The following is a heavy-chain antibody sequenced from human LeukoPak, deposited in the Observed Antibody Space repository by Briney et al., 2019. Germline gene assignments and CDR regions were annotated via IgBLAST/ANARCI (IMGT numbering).Heavy chain of an antibody. J-gene: IGHJ4*02. CDR2: ISWNSGSI. D-gene: IGHD3-22*01. CDR3: AKIDYDSSGYYDYFDY. CDR1: GFTFDDYA. Sequence: GGSLRLSCAASGFTFDDYAMHWVRQAPGKGLEWVSGISWNSGSIGYADSVKGRFTISRDNAKNSLYLQMNSLRAEDTASYYCAKIDYDSSGYYDYFDYWGQGTLVTVSS. V-gene: IGHV3-9*01.